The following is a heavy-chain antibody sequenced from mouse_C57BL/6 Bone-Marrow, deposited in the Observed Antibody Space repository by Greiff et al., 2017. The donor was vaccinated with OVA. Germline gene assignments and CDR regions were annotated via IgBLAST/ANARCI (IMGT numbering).Heavy chain of an antibody. Sequence: EVQLQQSGAELVRPGASVKLSCTASGFNIKDDYMHWVKQRPEQGLEWIGWIDPENGDTEYSSKFQGKATITADTSSNTAYLQLSSLTSEDTAVYYCTYSMAWFAYWGQGTLVTVSA. D-gene: IGHD2-1*01. V-gene: IGHV14-4*01. J-gene: IGHJ3*01. CDR1: GFNIKDDY. CDR3: TYSMAWFAY. CDR2: IDPENGDT.